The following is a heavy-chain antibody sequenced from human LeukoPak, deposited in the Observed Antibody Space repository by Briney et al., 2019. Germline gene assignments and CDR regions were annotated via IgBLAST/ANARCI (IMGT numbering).Heavy chain of an antibody. J-gene: IGHJ1*01. D-gene: IGHD6-19*01. Sequence: ASVKVSCKASGYTFTGYYLHWVRQAPGQGLEWMGWIHPNSGGTNYAQKFQGRVAMTRDTSISTAYMELSRLRADDTAVYFCARLASVPGWGQGTLVTVSS. CDR2: IHPNSGGT. CDR1: GYTFTGYY. V-gene: IGHV1-2*02. CDR3: ARLASVPG.